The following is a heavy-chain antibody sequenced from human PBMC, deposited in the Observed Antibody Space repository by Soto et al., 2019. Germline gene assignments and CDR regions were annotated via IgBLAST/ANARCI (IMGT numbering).Heavy chain of an antibody. V-gene: IGHV3-30-3*01. Sequence: HXGGSLRLACAASVFTFNSYAMHWVRQAPGKGLEWVAVISYDGSNKYYADSVKGRFTISRDNSKNTLYLQMNSLRAEDTAVYYCAGSYYFDYWGQGTLVTVSS. D-gene: IGHD3-10*01. CDR1: VFTFNSYA. CDR3: AGSYYFDY. J-gene: IGHJ4*02. CDR2: ISYDGSNK.